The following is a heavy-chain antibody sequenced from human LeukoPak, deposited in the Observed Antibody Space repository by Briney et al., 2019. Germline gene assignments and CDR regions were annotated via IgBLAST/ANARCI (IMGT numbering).Heavy chain of an antibody. Sequence: GGSLRLSCAASGFTFRNYAMSWVRQAPGKGLEYVSSINDGGSNTYYADSVKGRFTISRDNSKNTLYVQMNSLRAEDTAVYYCARNSIGYCSDANRYSSWYFDLWRRGNLVTVSS. J-gene: IGHJ2*01. CDR3: ARNSIGYCSDANRYSSWYFDL. CDR1: GFTFRNYA. V-gene: IGHV3-23*01. D-gene: IGHD2-15*01. CDR2: INDGGSNT.